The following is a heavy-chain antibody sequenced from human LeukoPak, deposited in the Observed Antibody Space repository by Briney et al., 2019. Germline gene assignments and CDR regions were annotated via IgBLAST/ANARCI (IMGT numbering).Heavy chain of an antibody. J-gene: IGHJ4*02. D-gene: IGHD1-26*01. CDR3: ARLYSGSYGDY. V-gene: IGHV4-61*02. Sequence: PSQTLSLTCTVSSGSLSSDNNYWNWIRQPAGKGLEWIGRIYTSGRTSYNPSLKSRVTISVDTSKNRFSLKLTSVTAADTAVYYCARLYSGSYGDYWGQGTLVTVSS. CDR2: IYTSGRT. CDR1: SGSLSSDNNY.